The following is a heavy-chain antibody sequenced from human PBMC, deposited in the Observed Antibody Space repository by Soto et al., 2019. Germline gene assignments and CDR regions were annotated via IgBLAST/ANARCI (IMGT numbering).Heavy chain of an antibody. CDR1: GFTFSTYA. V-gene: IGHV3-23*01. Sequence: EVQLLESGGGLVQPGGSLRLSCAASGFTFSTYAMSWVRQAPGKGLEWVSGITGSGESSYYADSVKGRFTISRDNYKNALYLHMNSLRGEDTAVYYCAKAGGDCSGGSCYSGQGDYWGQGTLVTVSS. J-gene: IGHJ4*02. D-gene: IGHD2-15*01. CDR3: AKAGGDCSGGSCYSGQGDY. CDR2: ITGSGESS.